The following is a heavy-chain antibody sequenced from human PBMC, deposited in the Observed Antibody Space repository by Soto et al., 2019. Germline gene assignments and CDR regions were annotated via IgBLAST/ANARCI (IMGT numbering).Heavy chain of an antibody. V-gene: IGHV1-46*01. Sequence: ASVKVSCKASGYTFTSYYMHWVRQAPGQGLERMGIINPSSGSTSYAQTFQGRVTISMDTSASTFYMEVSSLRSEDTAVYYCARRIVATETFDYWGQGTLVTVSS. CDR2: INPSSGST. CDR3: ARRIVATETFDY. CDR1: GYTFTSYY. J-gene: IGHJ4*02. D-gene: IGHD5-12*01.